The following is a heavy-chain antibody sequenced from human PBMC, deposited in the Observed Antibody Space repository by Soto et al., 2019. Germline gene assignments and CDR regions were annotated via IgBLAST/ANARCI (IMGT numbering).Heavy chain of an antibody. CDR2: INPRTGTT. V-gene: IGHV1-46*01. Sequence: VQLVQSGAEAKEPGASVKISCKASGYTFSNYYMHWVRQAPGQGLEWMGIINPRTGTTTYAQKFPGRVTLTRDSSTSTVYMELRSLGPEDTAVYYCARDRPPDYWGQGTLVTVSS. CDR3: ARDRPPDY. J-gene: IGHJ4*02. CDR1: GYTFSNYY.